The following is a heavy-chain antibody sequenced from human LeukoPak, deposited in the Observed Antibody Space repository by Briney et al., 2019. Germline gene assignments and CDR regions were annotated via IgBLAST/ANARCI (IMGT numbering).Heavy chain of an antibody. CDR1: GGTFSSYA. V-gene: IGHV1-69*13. Sequence: SVKVSCKASGGTFSSYAISWVRQAPGQGLEWMGGIIPIFGTANYAQKFQGRVTITADESTSTAYMELSSLRSEDTAVYYCARLEQRGIVVDGYYGMDVWGQGTTVTVSS. CDR2: IIPIFGTA. J-gene: IGHJ6*02. CDR3: ARLEQRGIVVDGYYGMDV. D-gene: IGHD2-2*01.